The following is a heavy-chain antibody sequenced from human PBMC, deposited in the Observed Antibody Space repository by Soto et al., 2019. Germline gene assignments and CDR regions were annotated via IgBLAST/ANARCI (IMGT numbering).Heavy chain of an antibody. Sequence: PSETLSLTCSVSGASISSYYWSWIRQPPGKGLEWLAYIHYSGSTSYNPSLKSRVSISLDTSMNQFSLKLSSVTAADTAVYYCARTYDDSGPNSGGYGFDIWGQGTMVTVSS. CDR1: GASISSYY. V-gene: IGHV4-59*01. D-gene: IGHD3-22*01. CDR3: ARTYDDSGPNSGGYGFDI. J-gene: IGHJ3*02. CDR2: IHYSGST.